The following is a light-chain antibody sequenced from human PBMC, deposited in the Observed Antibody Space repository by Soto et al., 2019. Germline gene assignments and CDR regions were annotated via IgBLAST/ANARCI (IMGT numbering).Light chain of an antibody. CDR1: SSNIDSNY. Sequence: QSVLTQPPSASGTPGQRVAISCSGRSSNIDSNYVYWYQQLPGTAPKLLIYRNNQRPSGVPDRFSGSKSGTSASLAISGLRSEDEADYYCAAWDDSLSGPVFGGGTQLTVL. CDR3: AAWDDSLSGPV. V-gene: IGLV1-47*01. J-gene: IGLJ3*02. CDR2: RNN.